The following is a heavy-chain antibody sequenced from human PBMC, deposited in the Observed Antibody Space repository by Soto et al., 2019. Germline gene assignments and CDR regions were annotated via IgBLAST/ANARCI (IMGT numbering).Heavy chain of an antibody. CDR2: INPNSGGT. V-gene: IGHV1-2*04. D-gene: IGHD2-2*02. CDR1: GYTFTGYY. CDR3: ARGVVVPAAISYYYYGMDV. J-gene: IGHJ6*02. Sequence: QVQLVQSGAEVKKPGASVKVSCKASGYTFTGYYMHWVRQAPGQGLEWMGWINPNSGGTNYAQKFQGWVTVTRDTSISTAYMELSRLRSDDTAVYYCARGVVVPAAISYYYYGMDVWGQGTTVTVSS.